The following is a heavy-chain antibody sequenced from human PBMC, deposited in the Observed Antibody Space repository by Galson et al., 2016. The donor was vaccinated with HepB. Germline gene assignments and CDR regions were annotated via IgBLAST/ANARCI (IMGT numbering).Heavy chain of an antibody. CDR3: ARVDGGGSGWSPYYFQY. V-gene: IGHV1-46*01. CDR1: GYTFTSYY. J-gene: IGHJ4*02. D-gene: IGHD6-19*01. Sequence: SVKVSCKASGYTFTSYYMHWVRQAPRQGLEWMGIINPTGGSTTSAQKFQGRVTMTRDTSTSTVYMELSSLRSEDTAVYYCARVDGGGSGWSPYYFQYWGQGTLVTVSS. CDR2: INPTGGST.